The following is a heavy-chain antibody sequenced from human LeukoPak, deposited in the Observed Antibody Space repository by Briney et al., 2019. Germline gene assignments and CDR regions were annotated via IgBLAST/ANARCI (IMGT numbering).Heavy chain of an antibody. CDR1: GYTFTGYY. Sequence: ASVKVSCKASGYTFTGYYMHWVRQAPGQGLEWMGRINPNSGGTNYAQKFQGRVTMTRDTSISTAYMELSRLRSDDTAVYYCAKDPARYSYGWLRAFDIWGQGTMVTVSS. D-gene: IGHD5-18*01. CDR3: AKDPARYSYGWLRAFDI. J-gene: IGHJ3*02. V-gene: IGHV1-2*06. CDR2: INPNSGGT.